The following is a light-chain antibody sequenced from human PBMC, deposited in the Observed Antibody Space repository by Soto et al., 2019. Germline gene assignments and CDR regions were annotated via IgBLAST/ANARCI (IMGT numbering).Light chain of an antibody. CDR3: CSYAGSSSVV. V-gene: IGLV2-23*02. CDR1: SSDVGGYNH. CDR2: EVS. Sequence: QSVLTQPASVSGSPGQSITISCTGSSSDVGGYNHVSWYQQHPGKAPKLMIYEVSNRPSGVSNRLSASKTGRTASLTISGLQPEDEADYYCCSYAGSSSVVFGGGTKLTVL. J-gene: IGLJ2*01.